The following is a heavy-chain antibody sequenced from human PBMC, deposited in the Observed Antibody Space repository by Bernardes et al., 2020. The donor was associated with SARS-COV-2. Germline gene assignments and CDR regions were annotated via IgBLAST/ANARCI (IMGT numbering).Heavy chain of an antibody. D-gene: IGHD3-3*01. V-gene: IGHV3-43*01. J-gene: IGHJ3*01. CDR1: GFTFGDYT. CDR3: ATERQSLTIFGVGHDAFDF. Sequence: GGSLRLSCAASGFTFGDYTMHWVRQVPGKGLEWVSLISWDGSTTNCADSVKGRFFISRDSSRNTLHLQMNSLRKEDTALYYCATERQSLTIFGVGHDAFDFWGQGTMVTVSS. CDR2: ISWDGSTT.